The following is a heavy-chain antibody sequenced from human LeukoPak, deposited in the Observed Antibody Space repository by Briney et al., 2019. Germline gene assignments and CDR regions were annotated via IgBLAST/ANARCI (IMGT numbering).Heavy chain of an antibody. Sequence: PSETLSLTCTVSGGSIKNYYWSWIRQPPGKGLEWIGYIYYSGSTNYNPSLKSRVTISVDTSKNQFSLKLSSVTAADTAVYYCAGRLWRRDGYNLSAFDIWGQGTMVTVSS. D-gene: IGHD5-24*01. CDR3: AGRLWRRDGYNLSAFDI. V-gene: IGHV4-59*01. CDR2: IYYSGST. CDR1: GGSIKNYY. J-gene: IGHJ3*02.